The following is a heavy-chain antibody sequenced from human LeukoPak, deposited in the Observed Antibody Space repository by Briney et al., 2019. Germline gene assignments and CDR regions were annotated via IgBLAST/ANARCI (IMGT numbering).Heavy chain of an antibody. Sequence: SETLSLTCTVSGGSINNYYWSWIRQPPGKGLEWIGYVYSSGLTNYNPSLRSRVTISIDTSRSQFFLKLNSVTAADTAVYYCEKYLRDSGTYYFDNWGQGALVTVSS. J-gene: IGHJ4*02. CDR2: VYSSGLT. D-gene: IGHD2-2*02. CDR3: EKYLRDSGTYYFDN. CDR1: GGSINNYY. V-gene: IGHV4-59*01.